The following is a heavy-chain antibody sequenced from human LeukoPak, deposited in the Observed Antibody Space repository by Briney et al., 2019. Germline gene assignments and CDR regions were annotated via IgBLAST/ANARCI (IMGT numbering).Heavy chain of an antibody. CDR3: ATDNMDGEWLDN. J-gene: IGHJ5*02. CDR2: IRYNGNNK. Sequence: GGSLRLSCATSGFTFSNYGMHWVRQAPGKGLEWVAFIRYNGNNKYYADSVKGRFTISRDNSRNMLYLEVSSLRAEDTAAYYCATDNMDGEWLDNWGQGTLVTVST. CDR1: GFTFSNYG. D-gene: IGHD4-17*01. V-gene: IGHV3-30*02.